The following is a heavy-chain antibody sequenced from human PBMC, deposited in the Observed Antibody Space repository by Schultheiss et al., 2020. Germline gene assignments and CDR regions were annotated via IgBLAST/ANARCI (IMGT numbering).Heavy chain of an antibody. CDR3: ARADCSSTSCYRFDP. CDR1: GPSFTNYH. Sequence: SQTLSLTCAYFGPSFTNYHWSWIRQPPGKGLEWIGEIMHTGTTTQNPSLRSRMSISIDTSTKQFSLKLSSVTAADTAVYYCARADCSSTSCYRFDPWGQGTLVTVSS. D-gene: IGHD2-2*01. CDR2: IMHTGTT. V-gene: IGHV4-34*12. J-gene: IGHJ5*02.